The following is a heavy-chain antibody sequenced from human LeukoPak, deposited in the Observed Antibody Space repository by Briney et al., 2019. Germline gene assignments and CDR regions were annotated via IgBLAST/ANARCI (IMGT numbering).Heavy chain of an antibody. CDR3: AREGHTSGFCGSFDI. J-gene: IGHJ3*02. CDR1: GRPFSSSI. V-gene: IGHV3-30*03. Sequence: PGGSLRLSCALSGRPFSSSIMHWVRRAPGKGLEWVAGMSFDGSQYYVGSVKGRFIISRDNSGNTVHLHMTSLRPEDTAVYFCAREGHTSGFCGSFDIWGQGTTVTISS. CDR2: MSFDGSQ. D-gene: IGHD5-12*01.